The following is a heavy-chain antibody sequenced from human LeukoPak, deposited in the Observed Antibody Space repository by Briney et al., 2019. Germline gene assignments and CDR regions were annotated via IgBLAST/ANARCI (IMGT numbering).Heavy chain of an antibody. D-gene: IGHD1-26*01. Sequence: PGGSLRLSCAASGFTFSSYAMSWVRQAPGKGLEWVSAISGSGGSTYYADSVRGRFTISRDNSKNTLYLQMNSLRAEDTAVYYCAKGWDFENWFDPWGQGTLVTVSS. CDR1: GFTFSSYA. CDR2: ISGSGGST. J-gene: IGHJ5*02. CDR3: AKGWDFENWFDP. V-gene: IGHV3-23*01.